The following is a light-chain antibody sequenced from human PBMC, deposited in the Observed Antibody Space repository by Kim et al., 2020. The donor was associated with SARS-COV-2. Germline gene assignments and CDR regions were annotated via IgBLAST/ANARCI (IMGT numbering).Light chain of an antibody. Sequence: PSVGDRVTSTCRVSQGITSALAWYQKRPGKPPKLLIYDASTLASGVPSRFGGSGSGTDFTLTISSLQPEDFATYYCQQFYGFPVTFGQGTRLEIK. CDR3: QQFYGFPVT. V-gene: IGKV1-13*02. J-gene: IGKJ5*01. CDR2: DAS. CDR1: QGITSA.